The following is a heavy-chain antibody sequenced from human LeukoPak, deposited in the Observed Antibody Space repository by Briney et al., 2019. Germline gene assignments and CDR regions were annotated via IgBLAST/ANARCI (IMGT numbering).Heavy chain of an antibody. CDR1: GYTFTSYY. Sequence: GASVKVSCKASGYTFTSYYMHWVRRAPGQGLEWMGIINPSGGSTSYAQKFQGRVTMTRDTSTSTVYMELSSLRSEDTAGYYCARDTPGGNSADAFDIWGQGTMVTVSS. CDR3: ARDTPGGNSADAFDI. D-gene: IGHD4-23*01. J-gene: IGHJ3*02. CDR2: INPSGGST. V-gene: IGHV1-46*01.